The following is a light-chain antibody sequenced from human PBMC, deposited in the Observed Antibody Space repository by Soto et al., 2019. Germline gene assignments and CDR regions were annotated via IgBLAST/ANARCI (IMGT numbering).Light chain of an antibody. J-gene: IGLJ1*01. CDR1: SSDVGLYDF. CDR3: NSYTRFSTYV. Sequence: QSVLTQPASVSGSLGQSITISCTGASSDVGLYDFVSWYQHHPGKAPKLLIFEVSYRPSGVSSRFSGSKSGNTASLTISGLQAEDEADYYCNSYTRFSTYVFGTGTKLTVL. CDR2: EVS. V-gene: IGLV2-14*01.